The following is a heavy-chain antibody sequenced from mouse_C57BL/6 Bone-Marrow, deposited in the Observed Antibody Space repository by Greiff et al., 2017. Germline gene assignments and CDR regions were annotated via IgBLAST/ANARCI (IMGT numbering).Heavy chain of an antibody. V-gene: IGHV5-9*01. Sequence: EVQLVESGGGLVKPGGSLKLSCAASGFTFSSYTMSWVRQTPEKRLQWDAAISGGGGNTYYPDSVKGRFTISRDNDKNIMYLQMSSLRSEDTALYYCSRQVTTVLATKYFDVWGTGTTVTVSS. CDR3: SRQVTTVLATKYFDV. CDR1: GFTFSSYT. D-gene: IGHD1-1*01. J-gene: IGHJ1*03. CDR2: ISGGGGNT.